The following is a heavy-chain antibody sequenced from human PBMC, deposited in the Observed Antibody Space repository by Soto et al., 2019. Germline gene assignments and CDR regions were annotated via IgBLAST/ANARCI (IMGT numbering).Heavy chain of an antibody. Sequence: SETLSLTCTVSGGSISSSSYYWGWIRQPPGKGLEWIGSIFYSGSTYYNPSLRSRVTISVDTSKNQFSLKLSSVTAADTAVYYCARVYAYYFDFWGQGTLVTVSS. D-gene: IGHD2-8*01. CDR1: GGSISSSSYY. CDR2: IFYSGST. CDR3: ARVYAYYFDF. J-gene: IGHJ4*02. V-gene: IGHV4-39*07.